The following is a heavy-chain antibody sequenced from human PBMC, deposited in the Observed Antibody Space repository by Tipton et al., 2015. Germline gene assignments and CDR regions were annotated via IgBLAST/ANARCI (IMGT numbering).Heavy chain of an antibody. CDR2: IYYTGTT. D-gene: IGHD2-21*02. Sequence: TLSLTCSVSGDSISSGRYYWAWIRQPPGKGLEWIGAIYYTGTTHFNPSLKSRLTISLDTSKNHFSLRLNSVTAADTAVYYCASPSLPHDRGDYYFQSWGQGSLVTVSS. J-gene: IGHJ4*02. V-gene: IGHV4-39*02. CDR3: ASPSLPHDRGDYYFQS. CDR1: GDSISSGRYY.